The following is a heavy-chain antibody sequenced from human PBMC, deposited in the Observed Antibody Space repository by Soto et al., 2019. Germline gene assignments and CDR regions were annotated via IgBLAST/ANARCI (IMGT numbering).Heavy chain of an antibody. CDR3: AHRVGFALAGQSLAFDY. J-gene: IGHJ4*02. CDR1: GFSLTSSGVG. D-gene: IGHD6-19*01. CDR2: FYWNDDK. V-gene: IGHV2-5*01. Sequence: SGPTLVNPTQTLTLTCTVSGFSLTSSGVGVGWIRQPPGEALEWLALFYWNDDKRYSPSLKSRLSITRDTSKSQVVLTMTDVDPVDTATYYCAHRVGFALAGQSLAFDYWGQGILVTVPS.